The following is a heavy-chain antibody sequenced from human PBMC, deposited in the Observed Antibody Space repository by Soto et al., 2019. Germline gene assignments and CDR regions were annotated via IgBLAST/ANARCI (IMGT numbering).Heavy chain of an antibody. V-gene: IGHV6-1*01. CDR2: TYYRSKWYN. D-gene: IGHD2-15*01. CDR3: ARGVVAAYYPTGFDP. CDR1: GDSVSINSAA. J-gene: IGHJ5*02. Sequence: QTLTLTCAISGDSVSINSAAWNWIRQSPSRGLEWLGRTYYRSKWYNDYAVSVKSRITISPDTCKNQFSLQLNSVTPEDTAVYYCARGVVAAYYPTGFDPWGQGTLVNV.